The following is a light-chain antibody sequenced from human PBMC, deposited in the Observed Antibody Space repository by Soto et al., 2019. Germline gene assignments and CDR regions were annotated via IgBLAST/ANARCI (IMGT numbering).Light chain of an antibody. CDR1: QSLLYSSNSKNY. V-gene: IGKV4-1*01. Sequence: DIVMTQSPDSLAVSLGERATINCKSSQSLLYSSNSKNYLAWYQQKPGQPPRLLIYWAYTRESGVPDRFTGSGSGTDFTLTISSLQADDVGVYYCQQYYSIPPTFGQVTRLEIK. CDR3: QQYYSIPPT. CDR2: WAY. J-gene: IGKJ5*01.